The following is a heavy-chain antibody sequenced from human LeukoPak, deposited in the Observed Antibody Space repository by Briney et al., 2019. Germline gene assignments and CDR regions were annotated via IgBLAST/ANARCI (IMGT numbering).Heavy chain of an antibody. D-gene: IGHD3-10*01. V-gene: IGHV4-38-2*02. CDR3: ARERYYGSRSPYNWFDP. CDR1: GSSFSSAYY. CDR2: IYHSGST. Sequence: PSETLSLTCTVSGSSFSSAYYWGWIRQPPGQGLEWIGIIYHSGSTNYNPSLNSRVTMPVDTSKNQFSLKLSSVTAADTAVYYCARERYYGSRSPYNWFDPWGRGTQVTVSS. J-gene: IGHJ5*02.